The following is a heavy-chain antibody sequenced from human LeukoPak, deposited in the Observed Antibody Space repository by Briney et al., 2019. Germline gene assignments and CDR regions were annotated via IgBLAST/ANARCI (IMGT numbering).Heavy chain of an antibody. CDR2: VRNDGTNK. V-gene: IGHV3-30*02. D-gene: IGHD3-10*01. Sequence: PGGSLRLSCAASGFTFSSYGMHWVRQAPGKGLEWVAFVRNDGTNKHYADSVKGRFTISRDNSKNTLYLQMNSLRPEDTAVYYCAKDLGTLISGSYYYYFDYWGQGTLVTVSS. CDR3: AKDLGTLISGSYYYYFDY. CDR1: GFTFSSYG. J-gene: IGHJ4*02.